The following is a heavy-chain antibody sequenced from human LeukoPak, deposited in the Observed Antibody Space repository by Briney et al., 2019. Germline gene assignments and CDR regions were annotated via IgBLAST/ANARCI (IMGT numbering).Heavy chain of an antibody. CDR2: INHSGST. Sequence: PSETLSLTCAVYGGSFSGYYWSWIRQPPGKGLEWIGEINHSGSTNYNPSLKSRVTISVDTSKNQFSLKLSSVTAADTAVYYCARGIGQLGPTAGFDPWGQGTLVTVSS. CDR3: ARGIGQLGPTAGFDP. CDR1: GGSFSGYY. J-gene: IGHJ5*02. D-gene: IGHD6-13*01. V-gene: IGHV4-34*01.